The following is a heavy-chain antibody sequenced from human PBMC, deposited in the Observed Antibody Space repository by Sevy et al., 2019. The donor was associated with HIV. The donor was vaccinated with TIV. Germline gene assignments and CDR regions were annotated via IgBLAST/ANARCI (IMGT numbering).Heavy chain of an antibody. CDR3: AHTSRYCSGGSCYVSKYNWFDP. CDR1: GFSLSTSGVG. D-gene: IGHD2-15*01. CDR2: IYWNDDK. V-gene: IGHV2-5*01. J-gene: IGHJ5*02. Sequence: SGPTLVKPTQTLTLTYTFSGFSLSTSGVGVGWIRQPPGKALEWLALIYWNDDKRYSPSLKSRLTITKDTSKNQVVLTMTNMDPVDTATYYCAHTSRYCSGGSCYVSKYNWFDPWGQGTLVTVSS.